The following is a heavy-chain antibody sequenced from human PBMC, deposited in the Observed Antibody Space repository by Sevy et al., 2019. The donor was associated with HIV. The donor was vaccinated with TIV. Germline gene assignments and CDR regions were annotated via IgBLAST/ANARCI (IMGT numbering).Heavy chain of an antibody. CDR1: GFTFSSYG. V-gene: IGHV3-30*18. CDR3: AKEGSSGDSSGWLDY. Sequence: GGSLRLSCAASGFTFSSYGMHWVRQAPGKGLEWVAVISYDGSNKYYADSVKGRFTISRDNSKNTLYLQMNSLRAEDTAVYYCAKEGSSGDSSGWLDYWGQGTLVTVSS. D-gene: IGHD3-22*01. J-gene: IGHJ4*02. CDR2: ISYDGSNK.